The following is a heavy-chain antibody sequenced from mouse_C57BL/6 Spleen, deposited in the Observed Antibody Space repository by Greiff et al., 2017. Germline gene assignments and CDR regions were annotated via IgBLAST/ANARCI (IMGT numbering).Heavy chain of an antibody. D-gene: IGHD3-1*01. J-gene: IGHJ2*01. V-gene: IGHV1-61*01. CDR1: GYTFTSSW. CDR3: AREGTAVDY. Sequence: QLQLQQPGAALVRPGSSVKLSCTASGYTFTSSWMDWVKQRPGQGLEWIGNIYPSDSETHYNQKFKDKATLTVDKSSSTAYMQLSSLTSEDSAVYYCAREGTAVDYWGQGTTLTVSS. CDR2: IYPSDSET.